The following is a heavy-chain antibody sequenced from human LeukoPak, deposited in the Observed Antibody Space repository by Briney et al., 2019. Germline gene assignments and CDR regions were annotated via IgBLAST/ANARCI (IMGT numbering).Heavy chain of an antibody. CDR2: IYHGGNT. V-gene: IGHV4-39*01. CDR1: VDSSSSNIYY. D-gene: IGHD3-3*01. CDR3: ARLRRSSIFV. J-gene: IGHJ4*02. Sequence: SETLSLTCTVSVDSSSSNIYYWGWIRQPPGKGLEWIGAIYHGGNTYYSPSLKSRATMSADMSKMQFSLRLTSVTAADRATYYCARLRRSSIFVWGQGALVTVSS.